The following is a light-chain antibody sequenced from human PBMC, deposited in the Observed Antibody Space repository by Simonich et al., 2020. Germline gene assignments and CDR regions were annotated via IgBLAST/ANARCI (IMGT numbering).Light chain of an antibody. V-gene: IGLV3-27*01. J-gene: IGLJ3*02. CDR3: YSAADNNLRV. Sequence: SYELTQPSSVSVSPGQTARITCSGDVLAKKYARWFQQKPGKAPVLVIYKDSGRPSGIPERFSGSSSGTRVTLTISGAQVEDEADYYCYSAADNNLRVFGGGTKLTVL. CDR1: VLAKKY. CDR2: KDS.